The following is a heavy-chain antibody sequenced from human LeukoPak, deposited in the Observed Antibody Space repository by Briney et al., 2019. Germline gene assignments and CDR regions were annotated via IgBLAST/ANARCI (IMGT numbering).Heavy chain of an antibody. J-gene: IGHJ5*02. CDR1: GDSVSSNSAA. CDR3: ARELVQAYDFWSGPTRWFDP. V-gene: IGHV6-1*01. D-gene: IGHD3-3*01. CDR2: TYYRSKWYN. Sequence: PSYTLPLTCVISGDSVSSNSAAWHWTRQSPSRGLEWLGRTYYRSKWYNDYAVSVRSRITINPDTSMNQFSLQLNSVPPEDTAVYYCARELVQAYDFWSGPTRWFDPWGQGTLVTVSS.